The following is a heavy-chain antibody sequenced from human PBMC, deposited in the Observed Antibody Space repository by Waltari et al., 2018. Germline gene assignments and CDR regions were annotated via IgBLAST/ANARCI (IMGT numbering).Heavy chain of an antibody. Sequence: QVQLVESGGGVVQPGRSLRLSCAASGFTFSSYGMHWVRQAPGKGLEWVAVIWYDGSNKYYADSVKGRFTMSRDNAKDSLSLHMNSLRVEDTAVYYCARALMPVVNAPFWFDSWGQGALVTVSS. J-gene: IGHJ5*01. D-gene: IGHD2-21*01. CDR1: GFTFSSYG. V-gene: IGHV3-33*03. CDR3: ARALMPVVNAPFWFDS. CDR2: IWYDGSNK.